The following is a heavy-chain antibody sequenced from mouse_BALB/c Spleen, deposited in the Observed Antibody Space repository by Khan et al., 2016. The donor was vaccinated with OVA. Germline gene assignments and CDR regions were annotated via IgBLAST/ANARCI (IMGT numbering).Heavy chain of an antibody. CDR3: ARPPITTVVATSYWFFDV. V-gene: IGHV5-9-3*01. D-gene: IGHD1-1*01. CDR1: GFTFSSYA. CDR2: ISSGGNYN. J-gene: IGHJ1*01. Sequence: EVELVESGGGLVKPGGSLKLSCAASGFTFSSYAMSWVRQTPEKRLEWVATISSGGNYNYYPDSVKGRFTISRDNAKNTLYLQLSSLRSEDTAMYYCARPPITTVVATSYWFFDVWGAGTTVTVSS.